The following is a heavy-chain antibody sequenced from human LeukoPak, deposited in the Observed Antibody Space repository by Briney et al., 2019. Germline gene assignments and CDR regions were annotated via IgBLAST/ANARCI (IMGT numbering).Heavy chain of an antibody. D-gene: IGHD3-3*01. CDR1: GFTFSSYS. Sequence: GGSLRLSCAASGFTFSSYSMNWVRQAPGKGLEWVSSISSSSSYIYYADSVKGRFTISRDNAKNSLYLQMNSLTAEDTAVYYCARGDYDFWSGSHPTDYWGQGTLVTVSS. J-gene: IGHJ4*02. CDR3: ARGDYDFWSGSHPTDY. CDR2: ISSSSSYI. V-gene: IGHV3-21*01.